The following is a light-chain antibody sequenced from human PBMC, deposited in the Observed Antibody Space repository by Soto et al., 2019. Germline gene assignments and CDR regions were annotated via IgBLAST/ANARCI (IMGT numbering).Light chain of an antibody. V-gene: IGLV1-40*01. Sequence: QSVLKQPPSVSEAPGQRLTISWTGTSSDIGAGYDVHWYQQLPGEAPKLLIHSNAIRPSGVPDRFSASKSGTSASLAITGLRAEDEADYYCQSYDSSLTSYVFGTGTKVTVL. CDR1: SSDIGAGYD. CDR2: SNA. J-gene: IGLJ1*01. CDR3: QSYDSSLTSYV.